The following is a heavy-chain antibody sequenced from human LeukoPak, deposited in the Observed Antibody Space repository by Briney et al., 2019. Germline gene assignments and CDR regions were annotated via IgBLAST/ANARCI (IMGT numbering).Heavy chain of an antibody. V-gene: IGHV4-61*02. CDR1: GGSISSGSYY. D-gene: IGHD3-22*01. CDR3: ARDRGGYYYGAFDI. CDR2: IYTSGST. Sequence: SETLSLTCTVSGGSISSGSYYWSWIRQPAGKGLEWIGRIYTSGSTNYNPSLKSRVTISVDTSKNQFSLKLSSVTAADTAVYYCARDRGGYYYGAFDIWGQGTMVTVSS. J-gene: IGHJ3*02.